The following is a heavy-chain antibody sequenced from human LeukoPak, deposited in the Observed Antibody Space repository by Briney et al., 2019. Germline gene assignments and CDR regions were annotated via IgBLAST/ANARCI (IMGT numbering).Heavy chain of an antibody. D-gene: IGHD1-26*01. CDR1: GFTFDDYG. V-gene: IGHV3-20*04. CDR2: INWNGGST. CDR3: ARSTTGIVGATRPHYYMDV. J-gene: IGHJ6*03. Sequence: GGSLRLSCAASGFTFDDYGMSWVRQAPGKRLEWVSGINWNGGSTGYADSVKGRFTISRDNAKNSLYLQMNSLRAEDTALYYCARSTTGIVGATRPHYYMDVWGKGTTVTVSS.